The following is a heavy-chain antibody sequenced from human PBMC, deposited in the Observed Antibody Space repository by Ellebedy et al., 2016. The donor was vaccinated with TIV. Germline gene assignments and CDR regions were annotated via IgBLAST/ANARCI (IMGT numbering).Heavy chain of an antibody. Sequence: GESLKISCAASGFTFSNYAMSWVRQALGKGLEWVSDISGSGASTHYADSVKGRFTVSRDNAMDTLYLQMSGLRAEDTAVYYCAKDRMGSTVPLHFDYWGQGSRVTVSS. CDR2: ISGSGAST. V-gene: IGHV3-23*01. CDR1: GFTFSNYA. CDR3: AKDRMGSTVPLHFDY. D-gene: IGHD1-26*01. J-gene: IGHJ4*02.